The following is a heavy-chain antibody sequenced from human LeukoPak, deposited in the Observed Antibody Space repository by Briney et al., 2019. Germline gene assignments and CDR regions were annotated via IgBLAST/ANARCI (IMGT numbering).Heavy chain of an antibody. V-gene: IGHV3-23*01. Sequence: PGGSLRLSCAASGFTFSSYWMHWVRQAPGKGLEWVSAISGSGGSTSYADSVKGRFTISRDNSKNTLYLQMNSLRVEDTALYYCVKDLGPYGGGSFPGFHWGQGTLVTVSS. CDR1: GFTFSSYW. CDR3: VKDLGPYGGGSFPGFH. CDR2: ISGSGGST. D-gene: IGHD3-10*01. J-gene: IGHJ4*02.